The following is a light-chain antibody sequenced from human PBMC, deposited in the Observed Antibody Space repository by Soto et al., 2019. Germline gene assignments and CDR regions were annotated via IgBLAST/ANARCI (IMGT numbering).Light chain of an antibody. V-gene: IGLV2-23*01. Sequence: QSALTQPASVSGSPGQSITISCTGTSSDVGSYNLVSWYRHHPGKAPKLMIYEGSKRPSGVSNRFSGSKSGNTASLTISGLQAEDEADYYCCSYAGTKEVFGRGTKLTVL. CDR1: SSDVGSYNL. J-gene: IGLJ2*01. CDR2: EGS. CDR3: CSYAGTKEV.